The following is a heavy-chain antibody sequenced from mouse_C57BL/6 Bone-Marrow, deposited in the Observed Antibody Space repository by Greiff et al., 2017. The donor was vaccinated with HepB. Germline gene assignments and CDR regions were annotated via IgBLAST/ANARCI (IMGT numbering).Heavy chain of an antibody. CDR2: ISGGGGNT. V-gene: IGHV5-9*01. Sequence: EVKVVESGGGLVKPGGSLKLSCAASGFTFSSYTMSWVRQTPEKRLEWVATISGGGGNTYYPDSVKGRFTISRDNAKNTLYLQMSSLRSEDTALYYCARNYYGSSGAYWGQGTLVTVSA. J-gene: IGHJ3*01. D-gene: IGHD1-1*01. CDR1: GFTFSSYT. CDR3: ARNYYGSSGAY.